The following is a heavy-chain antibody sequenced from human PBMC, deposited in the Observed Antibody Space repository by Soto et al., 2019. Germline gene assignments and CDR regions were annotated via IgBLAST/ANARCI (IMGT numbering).Heavy chain of an antibody. CDR3: ARHYTAIRRGYYFDY. V-gene: IGHV4-39*01. CDR2: IYYSGST. Sequence: SETLSLTCTVSGGSISSSSYYWGWIRQPPGKGLEWIGSIYYSGSTYYNPSLKSRVTISVDTSKNQFSLKLSSVTAADTAVYYCARHYTAIRRGYYFDYWGQGTLVTVSS. D-gene: IGHD5-18*01. CDR1: GGSISSSSYY. J-gene: IGHJ4*02.